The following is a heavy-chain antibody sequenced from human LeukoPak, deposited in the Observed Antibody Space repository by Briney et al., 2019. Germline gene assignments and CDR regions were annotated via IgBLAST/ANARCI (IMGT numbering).Heavy chain of an antibody. J-gene: IGHJ4*02. CDR2: ISDSGGST. CDR1: GFTFSSYA. D-gene: IGHD5-18*01. V-gene: IGHV3-23*01. Sequence: GGSLRLSCAASGFTFSSYAMSWVRQAPGKGLEWVSAISDSGGSTYYADSVKGRFTISRDNSKNTLYLQMNSLRAEDTAVYYCAKDMVQLMYYFDYWGQGTLVTVSS. CDR3: AKDMVQLMYYFDY.